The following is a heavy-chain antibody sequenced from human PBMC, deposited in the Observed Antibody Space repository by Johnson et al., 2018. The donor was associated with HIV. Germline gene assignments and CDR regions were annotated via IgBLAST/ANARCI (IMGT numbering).Heavy chain of an antibody. D-gene: IGHD4-17*01. V-gene: IGHV3-NL1*01. CDR1: GFTFSSYG. CDR2: IYSGGSS. Sequence: QVLLVESGGGVVQPGGSLRLSCAASGFTFSSYGMHWVRQAPGKGLEWVSVIYSGGSSYYADSVKGRFTISRDNSKNTLYLQMNSLGVEDTAVYYCAKGADYADYEGAFDIWGQGTMVTVSS. J-gene: IGHJ3*02. CDR3: AKGADYADYEGAFDI.